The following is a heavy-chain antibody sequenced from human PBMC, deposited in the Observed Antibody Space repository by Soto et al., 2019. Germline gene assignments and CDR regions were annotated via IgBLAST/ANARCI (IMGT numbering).Heavy chain of an antibody. CDR3: ARPGGGYCSSTSCRQNWFDP. V-gene: IGHV3-23*01. D-gene: IGHD2-2*01. J-gene: IGHJ5*02. CDR2: ISGSGSST. Sequence: GGSLRLSCAASTSTFSNYAMTWVRQAPGKGLEWVSAISGSGSSTHYADSVKGRFFISRDNSKNTLYLQMNSLRAEDTAVYYCARPGGGYCSSTSCRQNWFDPWGQGTLVTVSS. CDR1: TSTFSNYA.